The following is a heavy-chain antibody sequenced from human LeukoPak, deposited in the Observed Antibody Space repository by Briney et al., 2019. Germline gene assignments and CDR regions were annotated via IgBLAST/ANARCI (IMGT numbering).Heavy chain of an antibody. CDR2: INPSGGST. J-gene: IGHJ4*02. V-gene: IGHV1-46*01. CDR1: GYTFTSYY. D-gene: IGHD6-19*01. CDR3: VREGVAVAGDY. Sequence: ASVKVSCKASGYTFTSYYMHWVRQAPGQGLEWMGIINPSGGSTSYAQKFQGRVTMTRDTSTSTVYMELSSLRSEDTAVYYCVREGVAVAGDYWGQGTLVTVSS.